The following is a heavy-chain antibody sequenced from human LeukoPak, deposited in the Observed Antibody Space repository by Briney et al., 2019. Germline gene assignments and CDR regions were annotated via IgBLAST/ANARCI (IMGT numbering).Heavy chain of an antibody. J-gene: IGHJ4*02. V-gene: IGHV4-59*08. CDR1: GGSISSYY. Sequence: SETLSLTCTVSGGSISSYYWSWIRQPPGKGLEWIGYIYSSGSTNYNPPLKSRVTISVDTSKNQFSLKLSSVTAADTAVYYCARHTDYGDALDYWGQGTLVTVSS. CDR2: IYSSGST. CDR3: ARHTDYGDALDY. D-gene: IGHD4-17*01.